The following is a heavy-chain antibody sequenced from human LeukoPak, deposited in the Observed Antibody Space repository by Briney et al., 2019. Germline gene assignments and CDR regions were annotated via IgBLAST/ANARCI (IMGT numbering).Heavy chain of an antibody. CDR1: GFTFSSYG. CDR3: AKEKPNPYSSSWYVIDAFDI. V-gene: IGHV3-33*06. CDR2: IWYVGSNK. Sequence: GGSLRLSCAASGFTFSSYGMHWVRQAPGKGLEWVAAIWYVGSNKYYADSVKGRFTISRDNSKNTLYLQMNSLRAEDTAVYYCAKEKPNPYSSSWYVIDAFDIWGQGTMVTVSS. J-gene: IGHJ3*02. D-gene: IGHD6-13*01.